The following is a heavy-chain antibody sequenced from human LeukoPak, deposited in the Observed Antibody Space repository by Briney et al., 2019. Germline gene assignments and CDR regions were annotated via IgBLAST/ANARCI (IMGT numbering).Heavy chain of an antibody. CDR2: ISYDGSNK. J-gene: IGHJ4*02. V-gene: IGHV3-30-3*01. CDR1: GFTFSSYA. D-gene: IGHD6-25*01. Sequence: GGSLRLSCAASGFTFSSYAMHWVRQAPGKGLEWVAVISYDGSNKYYADSVKGRFTISRDNSKNTLYLQMNSLRAEDTAVYYCARDEGYSSGWHPPPSDYWGQGTLVTVSS. CDR3: ARDEGYSSGWHPPPSDY.